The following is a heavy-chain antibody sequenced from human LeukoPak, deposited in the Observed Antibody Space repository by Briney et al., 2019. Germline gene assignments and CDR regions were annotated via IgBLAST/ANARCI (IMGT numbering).Heavy chain of an antibody. Sequence: SETLSLTCTVSGGSISSGDYSWSWIRQPPGKGLEWIGYIYYSGSTYYNPSLKSRVTISVDTSKNQFSLKLSSVTAADTAVYYCARENGSYGDYGYWGQGTLVTVSS. D-gene: IGHD4-17*01. CDR1: GGSISSGDYS. CDR3: ARENGSYGDYGY. CDR2: IYYSGST. J-gene: IGHJ4*02. V-gene: IGHV4-30-4*01.